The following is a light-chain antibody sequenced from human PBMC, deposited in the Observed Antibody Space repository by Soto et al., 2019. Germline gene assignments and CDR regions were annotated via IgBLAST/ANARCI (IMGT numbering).Light chain of an antibody. V-gene: IGLV4-60*03. J-gene: IGLJ2*01. Sequence: QSVLTQSSSASASLGSSVKLTCTLSSGHSSYIIAWHQQQPGKAPRYLMKLEGSGSYNKGSGVPDRFSGSSSGADRYLTISTLQSEDEADYYCEPWDSNPHVVFGGGTKLTGL. CDR2: LEGSGSY. CDR1: SGHSSYI. CDR3: EPWDSNPHVV.